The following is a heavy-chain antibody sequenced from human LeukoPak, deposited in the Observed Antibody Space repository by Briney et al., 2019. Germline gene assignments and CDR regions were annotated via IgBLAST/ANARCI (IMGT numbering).Heavy chain of an antibody. J-gene: IGHJ4*02. V-gene: IGHV5-51*01. Sequence: GESLKISCKGSGYSFNTYWIGWVRQMPGKGLEWMGIIYPGDSDTRYSPSFQGQVTISADKSLRTAYLQWGSLKASDTAMYYCAREGRSSSPMGYWGQGTLVTVSS. CDR2: IYPGDSDT. D-gene: IGHD6-6*01. CDR1: GYSFNTYW. CDR3: AREGRSSSPMGY.